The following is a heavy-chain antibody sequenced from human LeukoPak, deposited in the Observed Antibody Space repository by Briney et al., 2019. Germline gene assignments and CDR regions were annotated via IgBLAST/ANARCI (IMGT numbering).Heavy chain of an antibody. Sequence: TGGSLRLSCAASGFTFSSYVMSWVRQAPGKGLEWVSSTSGSGHNTYYADSVQGRFTISRDNSRNTLFLQMNSLRADDTAVYHCAKDPNGDYVGAFDMWGQGTMVTVSS. V-gene: IGHV3-23*01. CDR3: AKDPNGDYVGAFDM. CDR2: TSGSGHNT. D-gene: IGHD4-17*01. J-gene: IGHJ3*02. CDR1: GFTFSSYV.